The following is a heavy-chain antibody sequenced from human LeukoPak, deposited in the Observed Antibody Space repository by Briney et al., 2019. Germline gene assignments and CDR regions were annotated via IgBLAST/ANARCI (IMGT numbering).Heavy chain of an antibody. CDR1: GYTFTGYY. D-gene: IGHD4-23*01. J-gene: IGHJ4*02. Sequence: ASVKVSCKASGYTFTGYYMHWVRQAPGQGLEWMGIINPSGGSTSYAQKFQGRVTMTRDTSTSTVYMELSSLRSEDTAVYYCARVGGSPYFDYWGQGTLVTVSS. CDR2: INPSGGST. CDR3: ARVGGSPYFDY. V-gene: IGHV1-46*01.